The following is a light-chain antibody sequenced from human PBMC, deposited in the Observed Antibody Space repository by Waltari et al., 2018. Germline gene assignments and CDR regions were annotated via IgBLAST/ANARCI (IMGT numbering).Light chain of an antibody. J-gene: IGKJ5*01. CDR1: QGLVHSDVNTY. CDR3: MQGTHWPFT. Sequence: DVVMTQSPLSLPVTLGQPASISCSSSQGLVHSDVNTYLNCFHQRPGQSPRRLIYRVSNRDSGVPDRFSGSGSGTDFTLRIGRVEAEDVGVYYCMQGTHWPFTFGQGTRLEIK. V-gene: IGKV2-30*02. CDR2: RVS.